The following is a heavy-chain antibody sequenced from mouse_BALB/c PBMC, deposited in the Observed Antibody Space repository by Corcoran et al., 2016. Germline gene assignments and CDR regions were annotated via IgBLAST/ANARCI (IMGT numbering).Heavy chain of an antibody. CDR2: INTYTAEP. CDR1: GYTFTNYG. V-gene: IGHV9-3-1*01. CDR3: AREPRAMNY. J-gene: IGHJ4*01. Sequence: QIQLVQSGPELKKPGETVKISCKASGYTFTNYGMNWVKQAPGKGLKWMGWINTYTAEPTYADDFKGRFAFSLETSASTAYLQINNLKNEDTATYVCAREPRAMNYWGQGTSVTVSS.